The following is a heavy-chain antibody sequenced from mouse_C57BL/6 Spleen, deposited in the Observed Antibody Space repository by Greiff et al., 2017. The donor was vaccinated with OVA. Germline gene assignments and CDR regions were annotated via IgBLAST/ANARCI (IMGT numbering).Heavy chain of an antibody. Sequence: VQLQESGPGLVQPSQSLSITCTVSGFSLTSYGVHWVRQSPGKGLEWLGVIWSGGSTDYNAAFISRLSNSKDNSKSQVFFKMNSLQADDTSIYYSARGRHYYGSSPCYFDYWGQCTTLTVSS. CDR1: GFSLTSYG. CDR3: ARGRHYYGSSPCYFDY. D-gene: IGHD1-1*01. V-gene: IGHV2-2*01. J-gene: IGHJ2*01. CDR2: IWSGGST.